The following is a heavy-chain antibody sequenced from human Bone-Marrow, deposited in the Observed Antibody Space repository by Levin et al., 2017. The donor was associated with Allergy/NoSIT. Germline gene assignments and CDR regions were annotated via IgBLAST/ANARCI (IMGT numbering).Heavy chain of an antibody. CDR3: VTGVGTTSVDY. CDR2: IKRTADGGTT. CDR1: GFSFTDCW. V-gene: IGHV3-15*01. J-gene: IGHJ4*02. D-gene: IGHD1/OR15-1a*01. Sequence: PGGSLRLSCAASGFSFTDCWMTWVRQTPGEGLEWIGQIKRTADGGTTFYAAPVKGRFTISRDDSKNTVYLQMNSLKIEDTAIYYCVTGVGTTSVDYWGQGTLVTVSS.